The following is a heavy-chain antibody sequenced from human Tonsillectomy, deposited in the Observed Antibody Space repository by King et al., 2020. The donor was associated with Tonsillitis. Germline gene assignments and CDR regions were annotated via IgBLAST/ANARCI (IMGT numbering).Heavy chain of an antibody. CDR2: ISGSGSNT. V-gene: IGHV3-23*04. D-gene: IGHD6-19*01. Sequence: VQLVESGGGLVQPGGSLRLSCAASGFTFSNYAMSWVRQSPGKGLEWVSTISGSGSNTYYADSVKGRFTISRDNSKNTQYLQMNSLRAEDTAVYYCAIGGEAVAVWFDPWGQGTLVTVSS. J-gene: IGHJ5*02. CDR3: AIGGEAVAVWFDP. CDR1: GFTFSNYA.